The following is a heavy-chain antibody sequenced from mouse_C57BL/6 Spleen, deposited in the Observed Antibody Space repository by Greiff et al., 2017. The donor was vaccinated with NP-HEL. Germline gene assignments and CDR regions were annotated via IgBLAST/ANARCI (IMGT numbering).Heavy chain of an antibody. Sequence: QVQLQQPGAELVRPGSSVKLSCKASGYTFTSYWMHWVKQRPIQGLEWIGNIDPSDSETHYNQKFKDKATLTVDKSSSTAYMQLSSLTSEDSAVYYCARGRENGYYALFDYWGQGTTLTVSS. J-gene: IGHJ2*01. CDR1: GYTFTSYW. CDR3: ARGRENGYYALFDY. V-gene: IGHV1-52*01. D-gene: IGHD2-3*01. CDR2: IDPSDSET.